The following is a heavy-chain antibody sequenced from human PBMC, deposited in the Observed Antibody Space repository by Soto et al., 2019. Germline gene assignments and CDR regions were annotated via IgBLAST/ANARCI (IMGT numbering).Heavy chain of an antibody. V-gene: IGHV1-69*13. D-gene: IGHD4-17*01. Sequence: GASVKVSCKASGGTFSSYAISWVRQAPGQGLEWMGGIIPIFGTANYAQKFQGRVTITADESTSTAYMELSSLRSEDTAVYYCARGVVLRPYHTPDLYYYYGMDVWGQGTTVTVSS. J-gene: IGHJ6*02. CDR3: ARGVVLRPYHTPDLYYYYGMDV. CDR1: GGTFSSYA. CDR2: IIPIFGTA.